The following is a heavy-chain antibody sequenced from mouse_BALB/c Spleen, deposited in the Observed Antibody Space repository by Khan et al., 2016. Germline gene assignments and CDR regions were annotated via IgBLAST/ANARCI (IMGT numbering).Heavy chain of an antibody. D-gene: IGHD2-1*01. CDR1: GYTFTDCE. Sequence: QVQLQQSGAELVRPGASVTLSCKTSGYTFTDCELHWVKQTPVHGLEWIGGIDPETGGTACNQKFKGKATLTADKSSSTAYMELRSLTSEDSAVYFCTRWIIYSGSSRVDYWGQGSTLTVSS. J-gene: IGHJ2*01. CDR2: IDPETGGT. V-gene: IGHV1-15*01. CDR3: TRWIIYSGSSRVDY.